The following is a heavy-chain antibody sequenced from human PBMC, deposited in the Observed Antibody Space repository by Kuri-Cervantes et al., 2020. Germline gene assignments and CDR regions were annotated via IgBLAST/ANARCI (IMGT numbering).Heavy chain of an antibody. D-gene: IGHD6-19*01. CDR1: GGPISSGGYY. Sequence: LRLSCTVSGGPISSGGYYWSWIRQHPGKGLEWIGYIYYSGSTYYNPSLKSRVTISVDTSKNQFSLKLSPVTAADTAVYYCARSPSAIAVAGTGAFDIRGQGTTVTVSS. CDR2: IYYSGST. CDR3: ARSPSAIAVAGTGAFDI. V-gene: IGHV4-31*03. J-gene: IGHJ3*02.